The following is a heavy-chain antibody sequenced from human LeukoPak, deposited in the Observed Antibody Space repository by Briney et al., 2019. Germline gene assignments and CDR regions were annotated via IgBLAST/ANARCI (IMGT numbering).Heavy chain of an antibody. Sequence: SGGSLRLSCAASGFTFSSYGMHWVRQAPGKGLEWVAVIWYGGSNKYYADSVKGRFTISRDNSKNTLYLQMNSLRAEDTAVYYCARDKGDYGYFDYWGQGTLVTVSS. CDR2: IWYGGSNK. J-gene: IGHJ4*02. D-gene: IGHD4-17*01. CDR1: GFTFSSYG. V-gene: IGHV3-33*01. CDR3: ARDKGDYGYFDY.